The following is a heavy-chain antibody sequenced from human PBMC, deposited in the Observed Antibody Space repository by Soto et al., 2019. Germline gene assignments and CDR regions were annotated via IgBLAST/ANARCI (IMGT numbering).Heavy chain of an antibody. D-gene: IGHD1-7*01. CDR3: EREAYNWNYRGDY. Sequence: EVQLVESGGGLVKPGGSLRLSCAASGFTFSSYSMNWVRQAPGKGLEWVSSISSSSSYIYYADSVKGRFTISRDNAKNSLYLQMNSLRAEDAAVYYCEREAYNWNYRGDYWGQGTLVTVSS. V-gene: IGHV3-21*01. CDR2: ISSSSSYI. J-gene: IGHJ4*02. CDR1: GFTFSSYS.